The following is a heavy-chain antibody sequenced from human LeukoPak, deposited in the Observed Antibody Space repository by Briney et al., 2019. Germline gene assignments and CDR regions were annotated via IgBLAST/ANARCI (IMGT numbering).Heavy chain of an antibody. D-gene: IGHD5-24*01. CDR1: GFTFDDYT. CDR3: AKDSNFLDAFDI. J-gene: IGHJ3*02. Sequence: GGSLRLSCAASGFTFDDYTMHWVRQAPGKGLEWVAFIRYDGSNKYYADSVKGRFTISRDNSKNTLYLQMNSLRAEDTAVYYCAKDSNFLDAFDIWGQGTMVTVSS. CDR2: IRYDGSNK. V-gene: IGHV3-30*02.